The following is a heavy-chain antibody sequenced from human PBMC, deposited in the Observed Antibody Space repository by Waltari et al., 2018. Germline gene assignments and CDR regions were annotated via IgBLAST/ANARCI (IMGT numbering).Heavy chain of an antibody. V-gene: IGHV3-30*04. Sequence: QAQLVESGGGVVQPGRSLRFSCAASEFTFSSSHMHWVRQAPGKGLEWVAVISYNGRNIYYVDTVKGRFTISRDNSKKMLYLQMNSLRAEDTAVYYCARDYCDRTNCHGMDVWGQGTTVTVSS. J-gene: IGHJ6*02. CDR3: ARDYCDRTNCHGMDV. D-gene: IGHD3-22*01. CDR2: ISYNGRNI. CDR1: EFTFSSSH.